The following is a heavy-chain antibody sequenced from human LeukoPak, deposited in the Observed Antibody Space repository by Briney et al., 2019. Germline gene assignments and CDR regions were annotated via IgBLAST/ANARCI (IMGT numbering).Heavy chain of an antibody. V-gene: IGHV3-53*01. J-gene: IGHJ6*03. CDR3: ASALGYQLPPGDYYYYMDV. CDR2: IYSGGRT. D-gene: IGHD2-2*01. Sequence: GGSLRLSGAASGVTVSSNYMSWVRQAPGKGLEWVSIIYSGGRTYYADSVKGRFTISRDNSKNTVYLQMNSLRAEDTAVYYCASALGYQLPPGDYYYYMDVWGKGTTVTISS. CDR1: GVTVSSNY.